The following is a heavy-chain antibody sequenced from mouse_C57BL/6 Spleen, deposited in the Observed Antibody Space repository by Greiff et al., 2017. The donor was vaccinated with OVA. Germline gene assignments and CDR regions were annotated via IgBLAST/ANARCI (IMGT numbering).Heavy chain of an antibody. V-gene: IGHV1-5*01. CDR2: IYPGNSDT. J-gene: IGHJ2*01. Sequence: EVKVEESGTVLARPGASVKMSCKTSGYTFTSYWMHWVKQRPGQGLEWIGAIYPGNSDTSYNQKFKGKAKLTAVTSASTAYMELSSLTNEDSAVYYCTRNGGLRRYFDYWGQGTTLTVSS. D-gene: IGHD2-4*01. CDR1: GYTFTSYW. CDR3: TRNGGLRRYFDY.